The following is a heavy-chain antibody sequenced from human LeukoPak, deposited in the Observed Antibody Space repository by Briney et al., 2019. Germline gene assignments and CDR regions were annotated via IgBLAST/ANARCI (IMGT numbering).Heavy chain of an antibody. V-gene: IGHV1-69*04. CDR3: ARDLSVAGTLYYYYMDV. CDR2: IIPILGIA. CDR1: GGTFSSYA. Sequence: SVKVSCKASGGTFSSYAISWVRQAPGQGLEWMGRIIPILGIANYAQKFSGRVTITADKSTSTAYMELSSLRSEDTAVYYCARDLSVAGTLYYYYMDVWGKGTTVTVSS. D-gene: IGHD6-19*01. J-gene: IGHJ6*03.